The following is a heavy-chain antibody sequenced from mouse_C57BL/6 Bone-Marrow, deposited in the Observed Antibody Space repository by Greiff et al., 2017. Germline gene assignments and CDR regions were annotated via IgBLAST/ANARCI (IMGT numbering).Heavy chain of an antibody. J-gene: IGHJ2*01. CDR2: IGPGSGST. CDR1: GYTFTDYY. Sequence: QVQLQQSGAELVTPGASVKISCKASGYTFTDYYINWVKQRPGQGLEWIGKIGPGSGSTYYNEKLKGTATLTADQSSSTAYMQHSSLTSDDSSVYFCARSGSPYYFDYWGQGTTLTVSS. V-gene: IGHV1-77*01. CDR3: ARSGSPYYFDY. D-gene: IGHD1-1*01.